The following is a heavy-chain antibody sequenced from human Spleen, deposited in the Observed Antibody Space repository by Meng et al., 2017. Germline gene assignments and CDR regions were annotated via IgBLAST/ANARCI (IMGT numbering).Heavy chain of an antibody. D-gene: IGHD3-22*01. V-gene: IGHV5-51*01. CDR3: ARLIGALDYYDSSGSNWFDP. CDR2: IYPGDSDT. CDR1: GYSFTSYW. J-gene: IGHJ5*02. Sequence: GESLKISCKGSGYSFTSYWIGWVRQMPGKGLEWMGIIYPGDSDTRYSPSFQGQVTISADKSISTAYLQWSSLKASDTAMYYCARLIGALDYYDSSGSNWFDPWGQGTLVTVSS.